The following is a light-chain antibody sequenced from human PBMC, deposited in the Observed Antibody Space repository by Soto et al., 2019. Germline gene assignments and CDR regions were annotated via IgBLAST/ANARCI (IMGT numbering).Light chain of an antibody. Sequence: EIVLTQSPGTLSFPPGERATLSCRASQSVSSSYLAWYQQKPGQAPRLLIYDASNRATGIPARFSGSGSGTDFTLTISSVEPEDFAVYYCQQRSNGPPITFGQGTRLEIK. V-gene: IGKV3D-20*02. CDR2: DAS. J-gene: IGKJ5*01. CDR3: QQRSNGPPIT. CDR1: QSVSSSY.